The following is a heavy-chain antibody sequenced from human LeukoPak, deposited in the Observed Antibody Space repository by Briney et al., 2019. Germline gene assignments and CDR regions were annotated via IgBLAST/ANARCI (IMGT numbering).Heavy chain of an antibody. D-gene: IGHD3-22*01. CDR1: GDSISNSHYY. V-gene: IGHV4-39*01. CDR2: IFYTGST. CDR3: AGTYYYDSGNDQRHHNYFGP. J-gene: IGHJ5*02. Sequence: PSETLSLTCTVSGDSISNSHYYWAWIRQPPGKGLEWIGNIFYTGSTNYNASLKSRVTISVDSSKNQFSLRLSSVTAADTAVYYCAGTYYYDSGNDQRHHNYFGPWGQGTLVTVSS.